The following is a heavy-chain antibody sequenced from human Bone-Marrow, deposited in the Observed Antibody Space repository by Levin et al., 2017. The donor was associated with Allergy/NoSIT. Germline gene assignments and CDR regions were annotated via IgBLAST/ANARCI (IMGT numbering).Heavy chain of an antibody. CDR3: VRGIIGDVRVAHKEAFDV. Sequence: NSGGSLRLSCIVSGFTFSDYSIYWVRQAPGQGLEWISSISGDSSDLYYADSVKGRFTISRDNAKNSLNLQVSSLRAEDTAVYHCVRGIIGDVRVAHKEAFDVWGQGTMVTVSS. J-gene: IGHJ3*01. CDR1: GFTFSDYS. CDR2: ISGDSSDL. V-gene: IGHV3-21*01. D-gene: IGHD2/OR15-2a*01.